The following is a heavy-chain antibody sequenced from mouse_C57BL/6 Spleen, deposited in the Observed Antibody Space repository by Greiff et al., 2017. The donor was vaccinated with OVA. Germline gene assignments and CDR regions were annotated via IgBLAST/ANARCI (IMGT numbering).Heavy chain of an antibody. CDR1: GYTFTSYW. J-gene: IGHJ2*01. D-gene: IGHD1-1*01. CDR2: IDPSDSET. Sequence: VQLQQSGAELVRPGSSVKLSCKASGYTFTSYWMHWVKQRPIQGLEWIGNIDPSDSETHYNQKFKDKATLTVDKSSSTAYMQLSSLTSEDSAVYYCARSPPHYYGSSYVFDYWGQGTTLTVSS. V-gene: IGHV1-52*01. CDR3: ARSPPHYYGSSYVFDY.